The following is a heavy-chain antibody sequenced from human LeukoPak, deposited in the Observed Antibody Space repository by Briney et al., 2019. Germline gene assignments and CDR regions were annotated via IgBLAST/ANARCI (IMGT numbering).Heavy chain of an antibody. CDR3: ARKVYASEAFDY. V-gene: IGHV3-7*01. CDR2: IKQDGSEK. J-gene: IGHJ4*02. D-gene: IGHD2-8*01. Sequence: PGGSLRLSCAASGFTFSSYWMSWVRQAPGKGLEWVANIKQDGSEKYYVDFVKGRFTISRDNAKNSLYLQMNSLRAEETTVYYCARKVYASEAFDYWGQGTLVTVSS. CDR1: GFTFSSYW.